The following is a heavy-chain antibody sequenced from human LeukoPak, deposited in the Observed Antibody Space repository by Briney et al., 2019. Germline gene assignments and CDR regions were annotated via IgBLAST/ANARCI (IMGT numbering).Heavy chain of an antibody. CDR2: ISSSSSYI. CDR1: GFTFSSYS. J-gene: IGHJ4*02. V-gene: IGHV3-21*01. Sequence: GGSLRLSCAASGFTFSSYSMNWVRQAPGKGLEWVSSISSSSSYIYYADSVKGRFTISRDNAKNSLYLQMNSLRAEDTAVYYCARDFPPYVAGDAFDYWGQGTLVTVSS. CDR3: ARDFPPYVAGDAFDY. D-gene: IGHD2-15*01.